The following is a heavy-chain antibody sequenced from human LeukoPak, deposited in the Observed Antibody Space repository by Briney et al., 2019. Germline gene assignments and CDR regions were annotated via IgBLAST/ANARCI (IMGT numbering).Heavy chain of an antibody. CDR2: LSGSGITT. J-gene: IGHJ4*01. D-gene: IGHD6-19*01. Sequence: GGSLRLSCAASGFTFSNSAMSWVRQAPGKGLEWVSTLSGSGITTYYADSVKGRFTISRDNSKNTLYLQMDSLRAEDTAVYYCAKGIYSSGWSYFDYWGHGTLVTASS. V-gene: IGHV3-23*01. CDR3: AKGIYSSGWSYFDY. CDR1: GFTFSNSA.